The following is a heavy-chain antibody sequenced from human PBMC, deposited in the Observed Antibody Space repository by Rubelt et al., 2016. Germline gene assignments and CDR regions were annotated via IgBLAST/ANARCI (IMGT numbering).Heavy chain of an antibody. CDR1: GGSFSDYY. Sequence: QVQLQQWGAGLLRPSETLSLTCAVYGGSFSDYYWTWIRQPPGKGLEWIGEISQRGSTNYSPSLNGRVTISVDTSKNQFSLKRNSVTAADTAGYFCARQSRGFGVPRSWGQGTLVTVSS. CDR2: ISQRGST. V-gene: IGHV4-34*02. J-gene: IGHJ4*02. CDR3: ARQSRGFGVPRS. D-gene: IGHD3-16*01.